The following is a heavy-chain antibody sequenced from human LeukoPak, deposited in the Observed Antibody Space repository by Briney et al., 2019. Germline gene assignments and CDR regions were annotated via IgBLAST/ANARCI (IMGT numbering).Heavy chain of an antibody. CDR2: ISGSGSST. D-gene: IGHD6-19*01. Sequence: GGSLRLSCAASGFTFSSYVMSWVRQAPGKGLEWVSAISGSGSSTYYADSVQGRFTISRDNSKNTLYLQMNSLGAEDTAVYYCAKGSAVADINFDYWGQGTLVTVSS. CDR1: GFTFSSYV. CDR3: AKGSAVADINFDY. J-gene: IGHJ4*02. V-gene: IGHV3-23*01.